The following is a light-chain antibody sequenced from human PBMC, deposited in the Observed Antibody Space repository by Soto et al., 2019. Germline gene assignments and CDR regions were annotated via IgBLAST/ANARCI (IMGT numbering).Light chain of an antibody. J-gene: IGLJ3*02. V-gene: IGLV1-44*01. Sequence: QSVLTQPLSASGTPGQRVTMSCSGSSSNIGSNTVNWYQQVPGTAPKLLIHSNNQRPSGVPDRFSGSKSGTSASLAISGLQSEDEADYYCAAWDDSLNGWVFGGGTKLTVL. CDR2: SNN. CDR1: SSNIGSNT. CDR3: AAWDDSLNGWV.